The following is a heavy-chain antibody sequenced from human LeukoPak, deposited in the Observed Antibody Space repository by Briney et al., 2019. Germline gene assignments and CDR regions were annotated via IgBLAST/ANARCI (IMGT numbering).Heavy chain of an antibody. J-gene: IGHJ3*02. CDR3: GRPAPAVAGWGRALDI. CDR2: MSYSRSA. V-gene: IGHV4-39*01. D-gene: IGHD6-19*01. CDR1: GGSISSSSYY. Sequence: SETLSLTCTVSGGSISSSSYYWGWIRQPPGKGLEWIGSMSYSRSAYYNPSLGSRVTISVDKSKNQFSLKLNSVTAADSAVYCCGRPAPAVAGWGRALDIWGHGTMVTVTS.